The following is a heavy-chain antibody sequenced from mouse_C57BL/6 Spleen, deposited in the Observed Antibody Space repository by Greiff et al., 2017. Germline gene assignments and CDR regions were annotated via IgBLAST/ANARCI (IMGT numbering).Heavy chain of an antibody. J-gene: IGHJ2*01. V-gene: IGHV1-55*01. D-gene: IGHD1-1*01. Sequence: QVQLQQPGAELVKPGASVKMSCKASGYTFTSYWLTWVKQRPGQGLEWIGDIYPGSGSTNYNEKFKSKATLTVDTSSSTAYMQLSSLTSEDSAVYYCARRPYYYGSRDYYFDYWGQGTTLTVSS. CDR2: IYPGSGST. CDR3: ARRPYYYGSRDYYFDY. CDR1: GYTFTSYW.